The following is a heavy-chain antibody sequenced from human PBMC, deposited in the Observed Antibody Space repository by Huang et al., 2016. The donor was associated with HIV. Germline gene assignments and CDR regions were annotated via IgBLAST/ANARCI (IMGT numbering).Heavy chain of an antibody. Sequence: QVQLQQSGPGLVKPSQTVSLTCAISGDSVSSNSAAWYWIRQSPSRGLEWLGRTYYGSKWYNDYAVSMKGRITINPDTPRNQFALQLNAVTPEDTAVYYCARGRAAGTSDAFDIWGQGTMVTVSS. J-gene: IGHJ3*02. V-gene: IGHV6-1*01. CDR1: GDSVSSNSAA. D-gene: IGHD6-13*01. CDR3: ARGRAAGTSDAFDI. CDR2: TYYGSKWYN.